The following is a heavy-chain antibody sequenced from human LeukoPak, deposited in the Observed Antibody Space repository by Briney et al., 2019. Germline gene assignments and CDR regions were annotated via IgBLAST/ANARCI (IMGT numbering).Heavy chain of an antibody. J-gene: IGHJ3*02. V-gene: IGHV4-34*01. Sequence: SETLSLTCAVYGGSFSGYYWSWIRQPPGKGLEWIGEINHSGSTNYNPSLKSRVTISVDTSKNQFSLKLSSVTTADTAVYYCARHAGVNDYVWGSYRSYDAFDIWGQGTMVTVSS. CDR2: INHSGST. CDR3: ARHAGVNDYVWGSYRSYDAFDI. CDR1: GGSFSGYY. D-gene: IGHD3-16*02.